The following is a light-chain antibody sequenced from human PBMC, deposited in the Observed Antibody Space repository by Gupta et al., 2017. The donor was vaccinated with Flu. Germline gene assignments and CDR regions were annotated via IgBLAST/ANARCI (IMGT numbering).Light chain of an antibody. V-gene: IGLV8-61*01. CDR3: ALYMGSGVSL. J-gene: IGLJ3*02. CDR2: STN. Sequence: TCGLTSGSVSTTHSLTWYQQTPGQAPRTLIYSTNTRSSGVPHRFSGSILGNKAALTITGAQADDESDYYCALYMGSGVSLFGGGTKLTVL. CDR1: SGSVSTTHS.